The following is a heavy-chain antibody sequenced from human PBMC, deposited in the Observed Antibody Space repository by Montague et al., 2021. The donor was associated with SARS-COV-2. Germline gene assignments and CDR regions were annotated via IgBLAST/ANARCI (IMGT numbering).Heavy chain of an antibody. J-gene: IGHJ6*03. D-gene: IGHD3-9*01. CDR1: GFTFSSYW. CDR3: AREPGPYYDILTGLTVGYMDV. Sequence: SLRLSCAASGFTFSSYWMSWVRQAPGKGLEWVANIKQDGSEKHYVDSVKGRFTISRDNAKNSQYLQMNSLRAEDTAVYYCAREPGPYYDILTGLTVGYMDVWGKGTTVTVSS. CDR2: IKQDGSEK. V-gene: IGHV3-7*05.